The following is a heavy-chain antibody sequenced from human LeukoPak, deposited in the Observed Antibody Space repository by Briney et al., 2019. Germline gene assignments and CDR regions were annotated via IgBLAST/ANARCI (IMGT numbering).Heavy chain of an antibody. J-gene: IGHJ4*02. CDR2: ISGSGDST. CDR1: GFTFSSYA. CDR3: AKVALLGYCSSSTCPLDY. Sequence: PGGSLRLSCAASGFTFSSYAVNWDRQAPGKGLEWVSAISGSGDSTYYADSVKGRFTISRDNSKNTLYLQMNSLRAEDTAVYSCAKVALLGYCSSSTCPLDYWGQGTLVTVSS. V-gene: IGHV3-23*01. D-gene: IGHD2-2*01.